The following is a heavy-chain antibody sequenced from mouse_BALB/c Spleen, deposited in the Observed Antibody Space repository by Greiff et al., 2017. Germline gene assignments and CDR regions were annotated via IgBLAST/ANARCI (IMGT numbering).Heavy chain of an antibody. D-gene: IGHD2-1*01. CDR3: ARGRDGNYAMDY. V-gene: IGHV1S56*01. Sequence: VQLQQSGPELVKPGASVRISCKASGYTFTSYYIHWVKQRPGQGLEWIGWIYPGNVNTKYNEKFKGKATLTADKSSSTAYMQLSSLTSEDSAVYFCARGRDGNYAMDYWGQGTSVTVSS. CDR1: GYTFTSYY. CDR2: IYPGNVNT. J-gene: IGHJ4*01.